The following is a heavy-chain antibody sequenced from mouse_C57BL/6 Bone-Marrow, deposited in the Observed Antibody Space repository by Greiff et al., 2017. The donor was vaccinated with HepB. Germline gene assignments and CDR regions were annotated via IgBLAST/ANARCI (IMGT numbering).Heavy chain of an antibody. V-gene: IGHV5-17*01. CDR3: AKPTIVSYYAMDY. J-gene: IGHJ4*01. CDR1: GFTFSDYG. CDR2: ISSGSSTI. D-gene: IGHD2-5*01. Sequence: EVMLVESGGGLVKPGGSLKLSCAASGFTFSDYGMHWVRQAPEKGLEWVAYISSGSSTIYYADTVKGRFTIPRDNAKNTLFLQMTSLRSEDTAMYYCAKPTIVSYYAMDYWGQGTSVTVSS.